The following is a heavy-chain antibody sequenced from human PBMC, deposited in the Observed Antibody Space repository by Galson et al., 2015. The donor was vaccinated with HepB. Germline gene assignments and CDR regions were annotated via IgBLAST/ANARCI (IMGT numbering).Heavy chain of an antibody. Sequence: QSGAEVKKPGESLKISCKGSGYIFTSYWIGWVRQMPGKGLEWMGIIYPGDSDTRYSPSFQGQVTISADKSISTAYLQWSSLKASDTAMYYCARGKKGIIVATTYYFDYWGQGTLVTVSS. D-gene: IGHD5-12*01. CDR3: ARGKKGIIVATTYYFDY. J-gene: IGHJ4*02. CDR2: IYPGDSDT. V-gene: IGHV5-51*01. CDR1: GYIFTSYW.